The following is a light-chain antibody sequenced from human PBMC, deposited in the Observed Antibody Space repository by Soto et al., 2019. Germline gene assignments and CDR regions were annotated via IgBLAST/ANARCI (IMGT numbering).Light chain of an antibody. CDR3: QKYTSAAPVT. J-gene: IGKJ3*01. CDR1: QVFNNN. V-gene: IGKV1-27*01. Sequence: DIQMTQSPSSLSASVGDSVTISCRASQVFNNNLAWYQQRPGKGPKLLIFGASTLQSGVPSRFSGTGSGRGLTLTSRSLQPEDVGTYYSQKYTSAAPVTFGPGTTVYV. CDR2: GAS.